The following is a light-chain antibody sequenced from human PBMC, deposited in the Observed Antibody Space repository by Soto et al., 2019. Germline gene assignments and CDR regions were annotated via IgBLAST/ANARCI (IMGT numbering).Light chain of an antibody. J-gene: IGKJ2*01. CDR1: QSVSSSY. CDR3: QKYGSSYT. Sequence: EIVLTQSPGTLSLSPGERATLSCRASQSVSSSYLAWYQQKPGQAPRLLIYGASSRATGIPDRFSGGGSGTDFSLTTSRLEPEDFSVYYCQKYGSSYTFGQGTKWGFK. CDR2: GAS. V-gene: IGKV3-20*01.